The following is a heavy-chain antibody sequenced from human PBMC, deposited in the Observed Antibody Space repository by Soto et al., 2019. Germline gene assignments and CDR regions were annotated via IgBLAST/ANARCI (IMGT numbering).Heavy chain of an antibody. D-gene: IGHD5-18*01. CDR2: TNTRSSTK. Sequence: PGGSLRHSCAASGFTFRTYNMNWVRQAPGKGLEWVSYTNTRSSTKYYADSVKGRFTISRDNAKNSLYLQMNSLRDEDTTVYFCARDSGYSYGNFDYWGQGT. V-gene: IGHV3-48*02. CDR1: GFTFRTYN. CDR3: ARDSGYSYGNFDY. J-gene: IGHJ4*02.